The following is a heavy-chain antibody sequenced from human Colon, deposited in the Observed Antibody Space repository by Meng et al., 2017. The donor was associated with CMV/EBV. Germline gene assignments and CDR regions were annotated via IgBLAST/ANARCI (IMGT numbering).Heavy chain of an antibody. CDR1: GFTFDDYA. D-gene: IGHD3-3*01. J-gene: IGHJ4*02. CDR3: AKDIAMAGVGNGVEN. V-gene: IGHV3-9*01. CDR2: ISWNGGRV. Sequence: SLKISCAASGFTFDDYAMHWVRQGPGKGLEWVAGISWNGGRVGYADSVKGRFTISRDNAKNSLYLQMNSLRAEDTGFYYCAKDIAMAGVGNGVENWGQGTLVTVSS.